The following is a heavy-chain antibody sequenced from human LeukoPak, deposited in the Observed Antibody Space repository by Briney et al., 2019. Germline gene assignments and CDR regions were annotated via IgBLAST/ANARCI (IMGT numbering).Heavy chain of an antibody. J-gene: IGHJ5*02. CDR1: GYTFTSYG. CDR3: ARVRKDIVVVPAAITLGKHWFDP. Sequence: ASVKVSCKASGYTFTSYGISWVRQAPGQGLEWMGWISAYNGNTNYAQKLQGRVTMTTDTSTSTAYMELRSLRSDDTAVYYCARVRKDIVVVPAAITLGKHWFDPWGQGTLVTVSS. D-gene: IGHD2-2*01. V-gene: IGHV1-18*01. CDR2: ISAYNGNT.